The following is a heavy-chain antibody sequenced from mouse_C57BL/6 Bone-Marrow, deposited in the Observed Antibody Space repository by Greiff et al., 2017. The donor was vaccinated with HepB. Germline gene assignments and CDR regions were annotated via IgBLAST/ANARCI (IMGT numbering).Heavy chain of an antibody. CDR3: ARYRLLRYPDY. D-gene: IGHD1-1*01. Sequence: VKLQQPGAELVKPGASVKLSCKASGYTFTSYWMHWVKQRPGQGLEWIGMIHPNSGSTNYNEKFKSKATLTVDKSSSTAYMQLSSLTSEDSAVYYCARYRLLRYPDYWGQGTTLTVSS. CDR1: GYTFTSYW. V-gene: IGHV1-64*01. J-gene: IGHJ2*01. CDR2: IHPNSGST.